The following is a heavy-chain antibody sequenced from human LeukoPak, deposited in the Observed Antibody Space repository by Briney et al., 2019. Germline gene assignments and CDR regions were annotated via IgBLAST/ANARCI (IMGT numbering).Heavy chain of an antibody. CDR2: INHGGST. Sequence: KPSETLSLTCAVYGGSFSGYYWSWIRQPPGKGLEWIGEINHGGSTNYNPSLKSRVTISVDTSKNQFSLKLNSVAAADTAVYYCARGSGTYYYDSGGYLNWFDPWGQGILVTVSS. D-gene: IGHD3-22*01. J-gene: IGHJ5*02. V-gene: IGHV4-34*01. CDR1: GGSFSGYY. CDR3: ARGSGTYYYDSGGYLNWFDP.